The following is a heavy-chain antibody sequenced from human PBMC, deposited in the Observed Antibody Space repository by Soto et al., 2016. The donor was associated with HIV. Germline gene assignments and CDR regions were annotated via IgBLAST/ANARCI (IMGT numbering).Heavy chain of an antibody. CDR3: ARELWDGSGTNYKPGLGY. D-gene: IGHD3-10*01. J-gene: IGHJ4*02. CDR2: INPNSGGT. V-gene: IGHV1-2*02. CDR1: GYTFTGYY. Sequence: QVQLVQSGAEVKKPGALVKVSCKASGYTFTGYYMHWVRQAPGQGLEWMGWINPNSGGTNYAQKFQGRVTMTRDTSISTAYMELSRLRSDDTAVYYCARELWDGSGTNYKPGLGYWGQGTLVTVSS.